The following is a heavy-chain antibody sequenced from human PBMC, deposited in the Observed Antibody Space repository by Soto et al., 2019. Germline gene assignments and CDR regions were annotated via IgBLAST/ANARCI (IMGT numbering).Heavy chain of an antibody. J-gene: IGHJ4*02. Sequence: SETLSLTCAVYGGSFSVYYWSWIRQPPGKGLEWIGEINHSGSTNYNPSLKSRVTISVDTSKNQFSLKLSSVTAADTAVYYCARNPGIAAAAPHYFDYWGQGTLVTVSS. CDR2: INHSGST. CDR3: ARNPGIAAAAPHYFDY. D-gene: IGHD6-13*01. CDR1: GGSFSVYY. V-gene: IGHV4-34*01.